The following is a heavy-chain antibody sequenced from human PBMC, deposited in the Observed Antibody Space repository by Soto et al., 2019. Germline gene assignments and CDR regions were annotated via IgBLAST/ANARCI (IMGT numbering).Heavy chain of an antibody. CDR3: ARDPRYSSGWYLTYGMDV. J-gene: IGHJ6*02. Sequence: PGGSLRLSCAASGFTFSSYAMSWVRQAPGKGLEWVSAISGSGGSTYYADSVKGRFTISRDNAKNSLYLQMNSPRAEDTAVYYCARDPRYSSGWYLTYGMDVWGQGTTVTVSS. CDR2: ISGSGGST. V-gene: IGHV3-23*01. CDR1: GFTFSSYA. D-gene: IGHD6-19*01.